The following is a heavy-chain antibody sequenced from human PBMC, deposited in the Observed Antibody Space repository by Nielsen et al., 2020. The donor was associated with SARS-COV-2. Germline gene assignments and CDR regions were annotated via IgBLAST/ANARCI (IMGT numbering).Heavy chain of an antibody. J-gene: IGHJ6*02. CDR2: IEEDGSDK. Sequence: GGSLRLSCAASGFTFSNYNMNWVRQAPGKGLEWVANIEEDGSDKFYLDSVKGRFTISRDNAKNSLYLQMNSLRAEDTAVYYCTRVSSMWLTYMDVWGQGTTVTVSS. V-gene: IGHV3-7*01. CDR3: TRVSSMWLTYMDV. CDR1: GFTFSNYN. D-gene: IGHD6-19*01.